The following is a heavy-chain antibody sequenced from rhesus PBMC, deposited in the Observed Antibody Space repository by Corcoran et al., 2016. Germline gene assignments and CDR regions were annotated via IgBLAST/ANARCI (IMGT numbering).Heavy chain of an antibody. Sequence: EVQLVESGGGLVQPGGSLRLSCAASGLTFSYYDINWVRQAPGKGLEWVSYISNSSGSTYYADSVKGRFTSSRDNSKNTLSLQMNSLRAEDTAVYYCAKGGIQRVQPVDYWGQGVLVTVSS. CDR1: GLTFSYYD. V-gene: IGHV3S5*01. D-gene: IGHD5-42*01. CDR3: AKGGIQRVQPVDY. J-gene: IGHJ4*01. CDR2: ISNSSGST.